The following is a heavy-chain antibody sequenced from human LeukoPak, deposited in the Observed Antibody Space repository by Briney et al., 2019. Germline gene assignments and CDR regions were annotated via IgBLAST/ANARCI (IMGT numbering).Heavy chain of an antibody. CDR3: ARPFGELLSNWFDP. J-gene: IGHJ5*02. D-gene: IGHD3-10*01. CDR2: INPNSGGT. CDR1: GYTFTGYY. Sequence: ASVKVSCKASGYTFTGYYMHWVRQAPGQGLEWMGWINPNSGGTNYAQKFQGRVTMTRDTSISTAYMELSRLRSDDTAVYYCARPFGELLSNWFDPWGQGTLVTVSS. V-gene: IGHV1-2*02.